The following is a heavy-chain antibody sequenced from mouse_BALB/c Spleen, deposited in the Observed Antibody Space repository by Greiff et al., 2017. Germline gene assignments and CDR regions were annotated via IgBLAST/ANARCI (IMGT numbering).Heavy chain of an antibody. J-gene: IGHJ3*01. D-gene: IGHD2-1*01. V-gene: IGHV14-3*02. CDR3: ARNGHYPAWFAY. Sequence: VQLKQSGAELVKPGASVKLSCTASGFNIKDTYMHWVKQRPEQGLEWIGRIDPANGNTKYDPKFQGKATITADTSSNTAYLQLSSLTSEDTAVYCCARNGHYPAWFAYWGQGTLVTVSA. CDR2: IDPANGNT. CDR1: GFNIKDTY.